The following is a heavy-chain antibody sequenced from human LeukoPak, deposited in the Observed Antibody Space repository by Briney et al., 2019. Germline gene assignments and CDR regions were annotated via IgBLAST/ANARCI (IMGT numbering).Heavy chain of an antibody. D-gene: IGHD4-17*01. CDR3: ARQRLGQDGTTMTS. V-gene: IGHV4-4*02. Sequence: SETLSLTCDVSGGSITQTNYWTWVRQPPGKGLEWIGEVNLQGSTNYNPSLMRRVAISVDTSANHVSLQLTSVTAADTAVYYCARQRLGQDGTTMTSWGQGTLVTVSS. CDR1: GGSITQTNY. CDR2: VNLQGST. J-gene: IGHJ4*02.